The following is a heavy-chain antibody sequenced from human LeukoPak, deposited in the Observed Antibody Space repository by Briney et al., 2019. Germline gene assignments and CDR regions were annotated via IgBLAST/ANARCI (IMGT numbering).Heavy chain of an antibody. J-gene: IGHJ4*02. V-gene: IGHV4-59*11. D-gene: IGHD2/OR15-2a*01. Sequence: SETLSLTCTVSGGSISSHYWSWIQQPPGKGLEWIGYIYYSGSTNYNPSLKSRVTISVDTSKNQFSLKLSSVTAADTAVYYCARGLSSDYWGQGTLVTVSS. CDR1: GGSISSHY. CDR2: IYYSGST. CDR3: ARGLSSDY.